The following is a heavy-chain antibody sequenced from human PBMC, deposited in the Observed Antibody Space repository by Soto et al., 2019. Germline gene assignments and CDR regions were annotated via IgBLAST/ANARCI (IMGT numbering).Heavy chain of an antibody. CDR1: GFTFSSYA. CDR2: ISGRGDSS. CDR3: ANAYCSSTSCRDEYFQH. D-gene: IGHD2-2*01. Sequence: EVQLLESGGGLVQPGGSLRLSCAASGFTFSSYAMSWVRQAPGKGLEWVSAISGRGDSSYYADSVKGRFTISRDNSKNTLYLQMNSLRAEDTAVYYCANAYCSSTSCRDEYFQHWGQGTLVTVSS. V-gene: IGHV3-23*01. J-gene: IGHJ1*01.